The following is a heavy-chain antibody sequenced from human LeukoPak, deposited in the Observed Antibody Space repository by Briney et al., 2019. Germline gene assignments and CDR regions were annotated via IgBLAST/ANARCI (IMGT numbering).Heavy chain of an antibody. CDR2: MNQDGSEK. CDR1: GFTFSSYW. Sequence: GGSLRLSCAASGFTFSSYWMSWVRQAPGKGLEWVANMNQDGSEKYYVDSVKGRFTISRDNAENSLYLQMNRLRSDDTAVYYCARESSGSYYDYWGQGTLVTVSS. D-gene: IGHD1-26*01. V-gene: IGHV3-7*03. CDR3: ARESSGSYYDY. J-gene: IGHJ4*02.